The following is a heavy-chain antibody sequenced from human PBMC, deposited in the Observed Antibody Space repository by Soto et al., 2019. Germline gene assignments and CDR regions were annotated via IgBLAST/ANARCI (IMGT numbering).Heavy chain of an antibody. J-gene: IGHJ4*02. D-gene: IGHD2-2*01. CDR2: TSNSGST. CDR1: GGSITSSGYY. Sequence: QVQLQESGPGLVKPSQTLSLTCTVSGGSITSSGYYWSWIRQHPGEGLGWIGFTSNSGSTSYNPSLKSRVTISVVTSSNQFSLNLKSVTAADTAVYYCARGGGSTKVDYWGQGTLVTVSP. V-gene: IGHV4-31*03. CDR3: ARGGGSTKVDY.